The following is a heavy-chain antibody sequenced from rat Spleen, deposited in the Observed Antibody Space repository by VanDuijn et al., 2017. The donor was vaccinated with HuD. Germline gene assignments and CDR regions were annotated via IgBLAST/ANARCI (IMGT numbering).Heavy chain of an antibody. Sequence: EVQLVESGGGLVQPGRSLKLSCAASGFTFSNYGMHWIRQAPTKGLEWVASISTSGVGTYYRDSVKGRLTILRDNAKSTLYLQRDSLRSEDTATYYCASLRGWFAYWGQGTLVTVSS. CDR3: ASLRGWFAY. CDR1: GFTFSNYG. CDR2: ISTSGVGT. V-gene: IGHV5-19*01. D-gene: IGHD4-3*01. J-gene: IGHJ3*01.